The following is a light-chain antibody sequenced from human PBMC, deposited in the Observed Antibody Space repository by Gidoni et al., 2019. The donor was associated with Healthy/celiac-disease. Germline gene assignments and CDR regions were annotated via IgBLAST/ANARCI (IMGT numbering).Light chain of an antibody. V-gene: IGKV3-15*01. Sequence: EIVMKQSPATLSVSPGDRAPLSCRASQSVSSNLAWYQQQPGQAPRLLIYRASTRTTGIPARFSGSGSWTAFTLTISSLQSEDFAVYYCQQYNNLPRPFGQGTKVEIK. J-gene: IGKJ1*01. CDR3: QQYNNLPRP. CDR2: RAS. CDR1: QSVSSN.